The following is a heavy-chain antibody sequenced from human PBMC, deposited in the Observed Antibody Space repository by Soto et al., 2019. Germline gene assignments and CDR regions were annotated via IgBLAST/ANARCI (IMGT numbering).Heavy chain of an antibody. Sequence: QVHLVQSGVEVKKPGASVKVSGKASGYNFINYGITWVRQAPGQGLEWMGWIRVHNGNTNYAQNLQGRVTMTTDTSTSTAYMELRSLRSDDTAVYYCVRDLDGSGSYYTGYWGPGTLVTVSS. J-gene: IGHJ4*02. V-gene: IGHV1-18*01. CDR1: GYNFINYG. D-gene: IGHD3-10*01. CDR3: VRDLDGSGSYYTGY. CDR2: IRVHNGNT.